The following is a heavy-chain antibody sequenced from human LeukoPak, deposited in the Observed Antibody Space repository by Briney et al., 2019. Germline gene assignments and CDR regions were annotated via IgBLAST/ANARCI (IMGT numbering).Heavy chain of an antibody. V-gene: IGHV3-64*01. CDR3: ARERVDCSGGSCLYYFDY. CDR2: ISSNGGSK. Sequence: GGSLRLSCAASGFTFSSYAMHWVRQAPGKGLEYVSAISSNGGSKYYANSVKGRFTISRDNSKNTLYLQMGSLGAEDMAVFYCARERVDCSGGSCLYYFDYWGQGTLVTVSS. J-gene: IGHJ4*02. CDR1: GFTFSSYA. D-gene: IGHD2-15*01.